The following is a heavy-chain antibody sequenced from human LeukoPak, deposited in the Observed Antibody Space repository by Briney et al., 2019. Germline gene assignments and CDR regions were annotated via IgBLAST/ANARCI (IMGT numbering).Heavy chain of an antibody. D-gene: IGHD6-19*01. J-gene: IGHJ4*02. V-gene: IGHV3-30*02. Sequence: GGSLRLSCAAPGFIFSDYDMHWARQAPGKGLEWLAYVAKHGRIDYYADSVKGRFTASRDNSRSTAYLQMNSLTPDDSAVYYCARDLMWLVDYWGQGTLVTVSA. CDR1: GFIFSDYD. CDR2: VAKHGRID. CDR3: ARDLMWLVDY.